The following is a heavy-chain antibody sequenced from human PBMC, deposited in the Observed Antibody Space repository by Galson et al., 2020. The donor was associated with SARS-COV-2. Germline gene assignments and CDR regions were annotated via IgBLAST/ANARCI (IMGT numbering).Heavy chain of an antibody. CDR3: ARDSAVTMVGEKVYVAY. Sequence: ASVNVSCKASGYTFTDYYMHWVRQAPGQGLEWMGWINPNSGGTNYAQKFQGRVTMTRDTSISTAYLELSRLRSDDAAVYYCARDSAVTMVGEKVYVAYWGQGTLVTVSS. CDR1: GYTFTDYY. D-gene: IGHD3-10*01. V-gene: IGHV1-2*02. J-gene: IGHJ4*02. CDR2: INPNSGGT.